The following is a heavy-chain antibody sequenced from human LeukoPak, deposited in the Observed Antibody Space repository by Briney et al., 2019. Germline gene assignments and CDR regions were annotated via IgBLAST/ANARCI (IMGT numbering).Heavy chain of an antibody. J-gene: IGHJ3*02. V-gene: IGHV3-30*02. D-gene: IGHD4-17*01. CDR3: AKDSALTPGGDAFDI. Sequence: GGSLRLSCAASGFIFNTYGMHWVRQAPGEGLEWVAFLWSDGSNKCYTDSVKGRFTISRDNSKNTLYLQMNSLRGEDTAVYYCAKDSALTPGGDAFDIWGQGTMVTVSS. CDR1: GFIFNTYG. CDR2: LWSDGSNK.